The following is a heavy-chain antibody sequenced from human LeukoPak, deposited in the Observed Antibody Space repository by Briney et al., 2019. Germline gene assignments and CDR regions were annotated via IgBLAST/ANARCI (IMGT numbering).Heavy chain of an antibody. CDR2: IYYSGST. Sequence: SETLSLTCTVSGGSISSYYWSWIRQPPGKGLEWIGYIYYSGSTNYNPSLKSRVTISVDTSKNQFSLKLSSVTAADTAVYYCARTEVATRPACWFDPWGQGTLVTASS. D-gene: IGHD5-12*01. CDR1: GGSISSYY. CDR3: ARTEVATRPACWFDP. V-gene: IGHV4-59*01. J-gene: IGHJ5*02.